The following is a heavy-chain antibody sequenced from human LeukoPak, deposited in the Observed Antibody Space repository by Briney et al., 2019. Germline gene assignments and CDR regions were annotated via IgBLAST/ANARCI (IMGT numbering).Heavy chain of an antibody. J-gene: IGHJ4*02. D-gene: IGHD6-19*01. CDR3: AKGRTEGGTLALDY. Sequence: GGSLRLSCAASGFTFSMYAMSWVRQAPGKGLEWVSVISGSGGATYYTDSVRGRLSISRDNSKNTLYLQVNSLRAEDTAVYYCAKGRTEGGTLALDYWGQGTLVTVSS. CDR2: ISGSGGAT. CDR1: GFTFSMYA. V-gene: IGHV3-23*01.